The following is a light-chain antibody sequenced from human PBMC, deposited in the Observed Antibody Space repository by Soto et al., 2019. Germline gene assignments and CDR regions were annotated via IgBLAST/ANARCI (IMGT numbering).Light chain of an antibody. CDR2: VAS. CDR3: QKYNSAPWT. CDR1: QGISNY. Sequence: DIQMTQSPSSLSASVGDRVTITCRASQGISNYLAWYQQQPGEVPKLLIYVASTLQSGVPSRFSGSGSGTDFTLTISSLQPEDVATYYCQKYNSAPWTFGQGTKVEIK. V-gene: IGKV1-27*01. J-gene: IGKJ1*01.